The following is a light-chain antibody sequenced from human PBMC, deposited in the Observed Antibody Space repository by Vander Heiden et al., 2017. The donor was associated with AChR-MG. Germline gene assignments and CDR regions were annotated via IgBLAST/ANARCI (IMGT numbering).Light chain of an antibody. J-gene: IGKJ2*01. CDR2: GAS. V-gene: IGKV3-20*01. CDR3: QQYGSSPLYT. CDR1: QSVGSTY. Sequence: EIVLTQSPGTLSLSPGERATLSCRAGQSVGSTYLAWYQQKPGQAPRLLIYGASSRATGIPDRFSGSRSGTDFTRTISRLEPEDFAVYYCQQYGSSPLYTFGQGTKLEIK.